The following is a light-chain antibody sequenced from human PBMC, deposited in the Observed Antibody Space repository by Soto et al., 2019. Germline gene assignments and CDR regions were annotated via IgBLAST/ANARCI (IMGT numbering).Light chain of an antibody. CDR1: QSVSSN. J-gene: IGKJ2*01. V-gene: IGKV3-15*01. Sequence: EIVMTQSPATLSVSPGERATLSCRASQSVSSNLAWYQQKPGQAPRLLIYGATTRPTGIPARFSGSGSGTEFTLTISSLQSEDFAVYYCQQYNNWPYTFGQGTKLELK. CDR2: GAT. CDR3: QQYNNWPYT.